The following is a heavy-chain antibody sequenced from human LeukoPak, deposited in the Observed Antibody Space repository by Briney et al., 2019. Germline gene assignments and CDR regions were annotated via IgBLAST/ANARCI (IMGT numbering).Heavy chain of an antibody. J-gene: IGHJ5*01. CDR3: ARPGYCGGGSCSDWFDS. CDR1: GYTFTGYY. D-gene: IGHD2-15*01. CDR2: ISPNSGGI. V-gene: IGHV1-2*02. Sequence: ASVKVSCKASGYTFTGYYMHWVRQAPGQGLEWMGWISPNSGGINYAQKFQGRVTMTRDTSISTAYMELSRLRSDDTAVYYCARPGYCGGGSCSDWFDSWGQGTLVTVSS.